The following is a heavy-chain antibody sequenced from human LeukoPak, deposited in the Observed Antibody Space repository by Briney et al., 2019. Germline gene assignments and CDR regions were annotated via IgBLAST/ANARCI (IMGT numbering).Heavy chain of an antibody. V-gene: IGHV4-34*12. Sequence: SSETLSLTCDVYGGSFSGYYWSWIRQPPGKGLEWIGEIIHSGSTNYNPSLKSRVTISVDTSKNQFSLKLSSVTAADTAVYYCAGGWLQLGAFDIWGQGTMVTVSS. CDR1: GGSFSGYY. CDR2: IIHSGST. J-gene: IGHJ3*02. D-gene: IGHD5-24*01. CDR3: AGGWLQLGAFDI.